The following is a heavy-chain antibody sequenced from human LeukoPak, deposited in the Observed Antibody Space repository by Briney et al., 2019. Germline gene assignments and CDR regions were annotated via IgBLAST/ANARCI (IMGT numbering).Heavy chain of an antibody. CDR3: ARGRVVVVAASYYYGMDV. V-gene: IGHV4-34*01. CDR2: INHSGST. Sequence: PSETLSLTCAVYGGSFSGYYWSWIRQPPGEGLEWIGEINHSGSTNYNPSLKSRVTISVDTSKNQFSLKLSSVTAADTAVYYCARGRVVVVAASYYYGMDVWGQGTTVTVSS. J-gene: IGHJ6*02. D-gene: IGHD2-15*01. CDR1: GGSFSGYY.